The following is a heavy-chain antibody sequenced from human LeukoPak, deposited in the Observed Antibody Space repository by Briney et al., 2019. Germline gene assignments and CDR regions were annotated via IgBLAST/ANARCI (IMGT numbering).Heavy chain of an antibody. Sequence: PGGSLRLSCAASGFAFSKYWMSWVRQAPGKGLEWVANIKEDGSIEDYADSVKGRLTVSRDNAKNSLYLQMNSLRVEDTAVYYCVSQQLAPPWGQGTLVTVSS. V-gene: IGHV3-7*01. J-gene: IGHJ5*02. D-gene: IGHD5-24*01. CDR3: VSQQLAPP. CDR2: IKEDGSIE. CDR1: GFAFSKYW.